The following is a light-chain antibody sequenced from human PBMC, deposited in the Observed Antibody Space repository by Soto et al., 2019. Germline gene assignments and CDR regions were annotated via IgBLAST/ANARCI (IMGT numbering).Light chain of an antibody. Sequence: DIQMTQSPSTLSASIGDRVTITCRASQSISTRLAWYQQKPGKAPKLLIYKASSLESGVPSRFSGSGSGTEFPLTISSLQPDDFATYYCQQYHSQYTFGQGTKLEIK. CDR3: QQYHSQYT. V-gene: IGKV1-5*03. CDR2: KAS. J-gene: IGKJ2*01. CDR1: QSISTR.